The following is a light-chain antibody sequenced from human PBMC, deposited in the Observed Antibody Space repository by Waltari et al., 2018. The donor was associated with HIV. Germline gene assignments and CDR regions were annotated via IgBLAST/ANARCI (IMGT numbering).Light chain of an antibody. CDR3: CSYAGSYIWV. V-gene: IGLV2-11*01. CDR2: DVT. Sequence: QSALTQPRSVSGSPGQSVTISCTGTSRHVGGHNFVSWYQQHPGKAPRLLFYDVTQRPSGVPDRFSGPKSDNTASLTISGLQAEDDGDYYCCSYAGSYIWVFGGGTSLTVL. J-gene: IGLJ3*02. CDR1: SRHVGGHNF.